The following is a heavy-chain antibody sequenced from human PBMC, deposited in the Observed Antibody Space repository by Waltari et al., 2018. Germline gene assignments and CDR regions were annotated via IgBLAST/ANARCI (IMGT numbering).Heavy chain of an antibody. CDR2: IYSGGST. V-gene: IGHV3-53*02. D-gene: IGHD1-26*01. CDR3: ARENSGSYGEFDF. J-gene: IGHJ4*02. CDR1: GFSVISNS. Sequence: EVQMVETGGGLIQPGGSLRLSCAVSGFSVISNSMTWVRQPPGKGLEWVSYIYSGGSTYYADSVKGRFTISRDNSKNTLYLQMNNLRAEDTAVYYCARENSGSYGEFDFWGQGTLVTVSS.